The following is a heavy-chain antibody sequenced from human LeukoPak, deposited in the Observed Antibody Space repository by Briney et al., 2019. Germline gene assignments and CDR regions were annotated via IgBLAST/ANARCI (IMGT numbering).Heavy chain of an antibody. D-gene: IGHD3-22*01. Sequence: SSETLSLTCTVSGGSISSGSYYWIWIRQPPGKGLEWIGYTYYSGSTNYNPSLRSRVTISVDTSKNLFSLRLGSVTAADTAVYYCARENSYYDSSGYYFGSGYFDYWGQGTLVTVSS. CDR2: TYYSGST. V-gene: IGHV4-61*03. J-gene: IGHJ4*02. CDR1: GGSISSGSYY. CDR3: ARENSYYDSSGYYFGSGYFDY.